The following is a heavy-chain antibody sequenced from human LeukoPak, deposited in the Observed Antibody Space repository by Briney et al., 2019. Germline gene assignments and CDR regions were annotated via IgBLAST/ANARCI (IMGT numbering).Heavy chain of an antibody. Sequence: SETLSLTCAVYGGSFSGYYWSWIRQPPGKGLEWIGEINHSGSTNYNPSLKSRVTISVDTSKNQFSLKLSSVTAADTAVYYCARVSETTVTRRHYYYYMDVWGKGTTVTVSS. CDR1: GGSFSGYY. CDR3: ARVSETTVTRRHYYYYMDV. J-gene: IGHJ6*03. V-gene: IGHV4-34*01. CDR2: INHSGST. D-gene: IGHD4-17*01.